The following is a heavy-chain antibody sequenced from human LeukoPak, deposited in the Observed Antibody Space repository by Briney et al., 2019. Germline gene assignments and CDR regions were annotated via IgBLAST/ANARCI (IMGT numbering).Heavy chain of an antibody. CDR2: IYYSGST. Sequence: PSETLSLTCTVSGCSISSYYWIWIRQPPGKGLEWIGYIYYSGSTNYNPSLNSRVTISVDTSKTQFSLKLSSVTAADTAVYYCAGTKTYYYDSSGYKLYDAFDIWGQGTMVTVSS. CDR3: AGTKTYYYDSSGYKLYDAFDI. CDR1: GCSISSYY. J-gene: IGHJ3*02. D-gene: IGHD3-22*01. V-gene: IGHV4-59*08.